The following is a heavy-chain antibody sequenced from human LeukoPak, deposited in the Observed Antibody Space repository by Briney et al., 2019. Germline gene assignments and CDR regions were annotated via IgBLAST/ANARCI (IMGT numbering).Heavy chain of an antibody. CDR2: FDPEDGET. CDR1: GYTLTELS. CDR3: AIGLVGSGSYIPYGMDV. Sequence: ASVKVSCEVSGYTLTELSMHWVRQAPGKGLEWMGGFDPEDGETIYAQKFQGRVTMTEDTSTDTAYMELSSLRSEDTAVYYCAIGLVGSGSYIPYGMDVWGQGTTVTVSS. J-gene: IGHJ6*02. D-gene: IGHD3-10*01. V-gene: IGHV1-24*01.